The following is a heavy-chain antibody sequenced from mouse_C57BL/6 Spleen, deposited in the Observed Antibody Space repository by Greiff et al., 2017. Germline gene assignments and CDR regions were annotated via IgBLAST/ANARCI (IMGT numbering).Heavy chain of an antibody. CDR1: GYTFTSYC. Sequence: QVQLQQSGAELANPGASVKLSCKASGYTFTSYCMHWVKQRPGQGLEWIGYINPSTGCTKNNQKFKDKATLTADKSSSTAYMQLRSLTSEDSAVYYCSRAQSTRVTTKSWLAYWGQGTLVTVSA. J-gene: IGHJ3*01. CDR2: INPSTGCT. V-gene: IGHV1-7*01. CDR3: SRAQSTRVTTKSWLAY. D-gene: IGHD2-2*01.